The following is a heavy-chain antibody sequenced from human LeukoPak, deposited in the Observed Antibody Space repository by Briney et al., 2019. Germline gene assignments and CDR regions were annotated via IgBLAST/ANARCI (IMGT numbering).Heavy chain of an antibody. CDR2: IYYSGST. Sequence: SETLSLTCTVSGGSISSGGYYWSWIRQHPGKGLEWIGYIYYSGSTYYNPSLKSRVTISVDTSKNQFSLKLSSVTAADTAVYYCARGGYGDYCMDVWGQGTTVTVSS. J-gene: IGHJ6*02. V-gene: IGHV4-31*03. CDR1: GGSISSGGYY. CDR3: ARGGYGDYCMDV. D-gene: IGHD4-17*01.